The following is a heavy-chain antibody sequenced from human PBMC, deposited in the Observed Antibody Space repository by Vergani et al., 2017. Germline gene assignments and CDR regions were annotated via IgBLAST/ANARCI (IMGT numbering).Heavy chain of an antibody. CDR3: ARVRAHSSGSYYYYYYMDV. J-gene: IGHJ6*03. V-gene: IGHV4-31*03. CDR2: IYYSGST. Sequence: QVQLQESGPGLVKPSQTLSLTCTVSGCSISSGGYSWSWIRQHPGKGLGWIGYIYYSGSTYYNPSLKSRVTISVDTSKNQFSLKLSSVTAADTAVYYCARVRAHSSGSYYYYYYMDVWGKGTTVTVSS. CDR1: GCSISSGGYS. D-gene: IGHD3-22*01.